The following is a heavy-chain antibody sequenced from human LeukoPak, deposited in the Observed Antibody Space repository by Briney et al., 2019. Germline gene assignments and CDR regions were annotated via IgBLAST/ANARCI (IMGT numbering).Heavy chain of an antibody. CDR2: IYYSGST. J-gene: IGHJ4*02. CDR1: GGSISSHY. V-gene: IGHV4-59*11. D-gene: IGHD6-6*01. CDR3: ARVAARGVNYFDY. Sequence: SETLSLTCTVSGGSISSHYWSWIRQPPGKGLEWIGYIYYSGSTNYNPSLKSRVTISVDTSKNQFSLKLSSVTAADTAVYYCARVAARGVNYFDYWGQGTLVTVSS.